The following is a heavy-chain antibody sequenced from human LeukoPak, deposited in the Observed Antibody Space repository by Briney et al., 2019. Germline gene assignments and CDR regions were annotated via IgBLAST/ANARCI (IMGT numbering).Heavy chain of an antibody. Sequence: GGSLRLSCAASGFTFDDYGMSRVRQAPGKGLEWVSGINWNGGSTGYADSVKGRFTISRDNAKNSLYPQMNSLRAEDTALYYCARELSRLCCGKVDYWGQGTLVTVSS. CDR3: ARELSRLCCGKVDY. D-gene: IGHD3-16*01. J-gene: IGHJ4*02. CDR2: INWNGGST. V-gene: IGHV3-20*04. CDR1: GFTFDDYG.